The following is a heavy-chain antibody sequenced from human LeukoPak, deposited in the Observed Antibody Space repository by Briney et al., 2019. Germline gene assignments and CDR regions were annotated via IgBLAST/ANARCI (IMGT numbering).Heavy chain of an antibody. CDR3: GGFGYEAAVDL. CDR1: GFTFSTYW. J-gene: IGHJ4*02. V-gene: IGHV3-7*01. CDR2: INPTGRET. Sequence: PGGSLRLSRAASGFTFSTYWMTWLRQPPGQGPQWLANINPTGRETFYVDPVKGRFTISRDNAKNLLYLQMSSLRGEDTAVYYCGGFGYEAAVDLWGQGTLVTVSS. D-gene: IGHD6-13*01.